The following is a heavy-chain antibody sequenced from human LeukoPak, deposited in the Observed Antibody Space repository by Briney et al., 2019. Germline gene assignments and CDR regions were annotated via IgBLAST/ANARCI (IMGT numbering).Heavy chain of an antibody. CDR1: GGSISSYY. CDR2: IYHGGST. V-gene: IGHV4-4*08. Sequence: SETLSLTCTVSGGSISSYYWSWIRQPPGKGLESIGYIYHGGSTYYNPSLKNRVTISRDTSKNQFPLKLSSVTAADTAIYYCARAGYSYGIISYFDSWGQGTLDTVSS. J-gene: IGHJ4*02. D-gene: IGHD5-18*01. CDR3: ARAGYSYGIISYFDS.